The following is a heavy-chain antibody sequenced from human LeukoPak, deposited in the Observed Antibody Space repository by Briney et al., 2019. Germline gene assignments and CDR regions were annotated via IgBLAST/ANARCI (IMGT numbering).Heavy chain of an antibody. Sequence: PSETLSLTCTVSGGSISSSSYYWGWIRQPPGKGLEWIGSIYYSGSTYYNPSLKSRVAISVDTSKNQFSLKLSSVTAADTAVYYCARGLLLWFGELEDYWGQGTLVTVSS. J-gene: IGHJ4*02. CDR1: GGSISSSSYY. V-gene: IGHV4-39*07. CDR3: ARGLLLWFGELEDY. CDR2: IYYSGST. D-gene: IGHD3-10*01.